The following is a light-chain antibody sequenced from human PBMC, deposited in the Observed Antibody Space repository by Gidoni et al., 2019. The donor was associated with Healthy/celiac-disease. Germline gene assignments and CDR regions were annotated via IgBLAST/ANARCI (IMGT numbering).Light chain of an antibody. Sequence: QSALTQPAYVSGSPGQSLTISCTGTSSDVGGYNYVSWYQQHPGKAPKLMIYDVSNRPSGVSNRFSGSKSGNTASLTISGLQAEDEADYYCSSYTSSSTPHYVFGTGTKVTVL. CDR2: DVS. J-gene: IGLJ1*01. CDR1: SSDVGGYNY. V-gene: IGLV2-14*01. CDR3: SSYTSSSTPHYV.